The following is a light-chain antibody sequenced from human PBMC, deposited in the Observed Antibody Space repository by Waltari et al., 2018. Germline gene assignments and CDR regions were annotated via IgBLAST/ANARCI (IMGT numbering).Light chain of an antibody. CDR2: EVN. V-gene: IGLV2-8*01. J-gene: IGLJ2*01. Sequence: QSALTQPPSASGSPGPSVTISCTGTSSDVGAYDYVSWYQHHPDKPPKLIIFEVNKWPSGVPDRFSGSKSGNTASLTVSGLQAEDEADYYCSSYAGTDNFVVFGGGTKLTVL. CDR1: SSDVGAYDY. CDR3: SSYAGTDNFVV.